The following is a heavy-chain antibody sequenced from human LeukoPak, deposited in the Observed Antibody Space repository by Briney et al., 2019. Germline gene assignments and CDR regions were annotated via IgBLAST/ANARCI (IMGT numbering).Heavy chain of an antibody. Sequence: ASVKVSCKASGGTFSSYAISWVRQAPGQGLEWMRGIIPIFGTANYAQKFQGRVTITADESTSTAYMELSSLRSEDTAVYYCAGGLYGDYDLDYWGQGTLVTVSS. V-gene: IGHV1-69*13. J-gene: IGHJ4*02. CDR2: IIPIFGTA. D-gene: IGHD4-17*01. CDR3: AGGLYGDYDLDY. CDR1: GGTFSSYA.